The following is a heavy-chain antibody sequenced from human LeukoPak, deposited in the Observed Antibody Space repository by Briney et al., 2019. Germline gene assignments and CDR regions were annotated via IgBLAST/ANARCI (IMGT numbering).Heavy chain of an antibody. CDR2: ISYDGSNK. D-gene: IGHD3-3*01. CDR3: ARDMGHLRVLEWLLTNTTGGFDY. Sequence: PGRSLRLSRAPSGFTFSSYAMHWVAQAPGKELEGVAVISYDGSNKYYAESVKGRFTISRDNSKNTLYLQMNSLRAEDTAVYYCARDMGHLRVLEWLLTNTTGGFDYWGQGTLVTVSS. V-gene: IGHV3-30-3*01. J-gene: IGHJ4*02. CDR1: GFTFSSYA.